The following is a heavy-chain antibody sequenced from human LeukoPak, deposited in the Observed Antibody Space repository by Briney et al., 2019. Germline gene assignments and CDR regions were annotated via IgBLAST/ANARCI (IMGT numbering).Heavy chain of an antibody. J-gene: IGHJ4*02. V-gene: IGHV3-7*04. Sequence: GGSLRLSCAASGFTFSSYWMSWVRQAPGKGLEWLANINEDGSEKYYVDSVKGRFTISRDNAKNSLDLQMNSLRADDTAVYYGVRDHLGYSFDYWGQGTLVTVSS. CDR2: INEDGSEK. CDR1: GFTFSSYW. CDR3: VRDHLGYSFDY.